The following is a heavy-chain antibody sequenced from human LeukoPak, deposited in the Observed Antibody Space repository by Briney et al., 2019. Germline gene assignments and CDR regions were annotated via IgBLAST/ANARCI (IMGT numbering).Heavy chain of an antibody. CDR2: ISKDGRNE. Sequence: GGSLRLSCAASGFTFSSHAIHWVRQAPGKGLDWVAVISKDGRNEYYADSVKGRFTISRDNSKNTLYLQMNSLRAEDTAVYYCARKDVVPTKTGVDVWGQGTTVTVSS. V-gene: IGHV3-30*04. J-gene: IGHJ6*02. CDR1: GFTFSSHA. CDR3: ARKDVVPTKTGVDV. D-gene: IGHD5-12*01.